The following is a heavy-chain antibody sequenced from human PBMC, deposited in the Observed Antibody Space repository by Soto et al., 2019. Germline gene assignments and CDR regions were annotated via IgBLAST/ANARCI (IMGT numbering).Heavy chain of an antibody. CDR2: ISGSGGST. Sequence: GGSLRLSCAASGFTFSSYAMSWVRQAPGKGLEWVSAISGSGGSTYYADSVKGRFTISRDNSKNTLYLQMNSLRAEDTAVYYCAKGGVVPAAMLLYYYYYGMDVWGQGTTVTVSS. CDR1: GFTFSSYA. D-gene: IGHD2-2*01. V-gene: IGHV3-23*01. CDR3: AKGGVVPAAMLLYYYYYGMDV. J-gene: IGHJ6*02.